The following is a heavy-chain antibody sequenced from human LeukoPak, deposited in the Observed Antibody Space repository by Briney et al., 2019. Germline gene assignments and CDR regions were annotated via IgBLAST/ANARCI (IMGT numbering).Heavy chain of an antibody. V-gene: IGHV4-59*08. CDR1: GGSISSYY. CDR3: ARHLYDYVWGSYCAFDI. Sequence: SETLSLTCTVSGGSISSYYWSWIRQPPGKGLEWIGYIYYSGSTNYNPSLKSRVTISVDTSKNQFSLKLGSVTAADTAVYYCARHLYDYVWGSYCAFDIWGQGTMVTVSS. CDR2: IYYSGST. J-gene: IGHJ3*02. D-gene: IGHD3-16*01.